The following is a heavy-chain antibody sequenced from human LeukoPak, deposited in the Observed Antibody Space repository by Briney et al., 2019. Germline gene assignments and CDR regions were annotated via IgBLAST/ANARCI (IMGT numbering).Heavy chain of an antibody. CDR3: ARRNVLTEGEAFDI. Sequence: PSETLSLTCTVSGGSISNYYWTLIRQPPGKGLEWIGFIYNSRSTNYNPSLKSRVTISVDTSKNQFSLKLDSVTAADTAVYYCARRNVLTEGEAFDIWGQGTMVTVSS. CDR1: GGSISNYY. V-gene: IGHV4-59*08. CDR2: IYNSRST. J-gene: IGHJ3*02. D-gene: IGHD3-16*01.